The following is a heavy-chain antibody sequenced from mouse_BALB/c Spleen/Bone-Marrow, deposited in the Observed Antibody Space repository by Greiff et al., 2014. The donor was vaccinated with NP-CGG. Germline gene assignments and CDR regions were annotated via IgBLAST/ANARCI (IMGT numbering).Heavy chain of an antibody. CDR2: IYPGSGST. D-gene: IGHD2-4*01. Sequence: GSELVRPGASVKLSCKASGYTFTSYWMHWVKQRPGQGLEWIGNIYPGSGSTNYDEKFKSKATLTVDNSSSTAYMQLSSLTSEDSAVYCCTRLGSTMITTDAYWGQGTLVTVSA. V-gene: IGHV1S22*01. CDR1: GYTFTSYW. CDR3: TRLGSTMITTDAY. J-gene: IGHJ3*01.